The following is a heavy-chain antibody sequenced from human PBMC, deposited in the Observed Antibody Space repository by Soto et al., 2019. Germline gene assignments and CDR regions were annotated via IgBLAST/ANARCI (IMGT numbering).Heavy chain of an antibody. CDR2: VSGRGGSA. CDR3: VSRACGAVVLYYEL. V-gene: IGHV3-23*01. D-gene: IGHD2-21*01. Sequence: EVQLLESGGGLVQRGGTLRLSCAASGFIFNNYAMTWVRQAPGKGLEWVARVSGRGGSAYYADSVKGRHTISTDNPTNTLYLQMTNVIGEATAVYYRVSRACGAVVLYYELWGRGTLVSVFS. J-gene: IGHJ2*01. CDR1: GFIFNNYA.